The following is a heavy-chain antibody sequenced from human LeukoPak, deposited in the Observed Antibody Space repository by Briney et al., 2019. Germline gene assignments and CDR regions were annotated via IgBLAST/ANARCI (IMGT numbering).Heavy chain of an antibody. V-gene: IGHV4-39*01. Sequence: SETLSLTCTVSGGSISNNRYYWAGIRQPPGAGLEWIGSILYSGTTFYNPSLKTRLTISVDTSKNQFSLRLNSMTAADTAVYYSARRLISATIDSWGQGILVTVSS. J-gene: IGHJ4*02. D-gene: IGHD2-15*01. CDR1: GGSISNNRYY. CDR3: ARRLISATIDS. CDR2: ILYSGTT.